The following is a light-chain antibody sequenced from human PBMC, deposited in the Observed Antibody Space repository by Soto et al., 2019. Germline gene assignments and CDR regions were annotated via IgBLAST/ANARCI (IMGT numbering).Light chain of an antibody. CDR2: DAS. CDR3: QQDNSYSPT. CDR1: QSISSW. J-gene: IGKJ2*01. Sequence: DIRMTQSPSTLSASVGDRVTITCRASQSISSWLAWYQQKSGKAPKLLIYDASSLESGVPSRFSGSGSGTEFTLTISSLQHDDFATYYCQQDNSYSPTFGQGTKLEIK. V-gene: IGKV1-5*01.